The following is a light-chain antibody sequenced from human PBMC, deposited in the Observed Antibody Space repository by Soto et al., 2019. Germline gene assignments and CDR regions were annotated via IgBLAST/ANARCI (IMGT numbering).Light chain of an antibody. J-gene: IGLJ2*01. V-gene: IGLV2-11*01. CDR3: CSYAGSYTI. CDR1: SSDVGGYDF. CDR2: DVS. Sequence: QSALTQPRSVSGSPGQSVTISCTGTSSDVGGYDFVSWYQQYPGKVPKLIIYDVSQRPSGVPDRFSASKSDNTASLTISGLQAGDEADYYCCSYAGSYTIFGGGTKLTVL.